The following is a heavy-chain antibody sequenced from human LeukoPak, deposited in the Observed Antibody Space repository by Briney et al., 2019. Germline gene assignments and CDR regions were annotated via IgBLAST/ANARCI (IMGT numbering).Heavy chain of an antibody. Sequence: PGGSLRLSCAASGFTFSSYWMSWVRQAPGKGLEWVANIKQDGSEKYYVDSVKGRFTISRDNAKNSLYLQMSSLRAEDTAVYYCAGDPHIVVVLDYWGQGTLVTVSS. CDR3: AGDPHIVVVLDY. V-gene: IGHV3-7*01. CDR1: GFTFSSYW. CDR2: IKQDGSEK. D-gene: IGHD2-21*01. J-gene: IGHJ4*02.